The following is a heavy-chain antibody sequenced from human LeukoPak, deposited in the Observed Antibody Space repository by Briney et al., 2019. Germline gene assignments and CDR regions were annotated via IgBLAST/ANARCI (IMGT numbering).Heavy chain of an antibody. Sequence: PSETLSLTCTVSGGSISSYYWSWIRQPPGKGLEWIGYIYYSGSTNYNPSLKSRVTISVDTSKNQFSLKLSSVTAADTAVYYCARSTTVTTGDYWGQGTLVTVSS. CDR3: ARSTTVTTGDY. V-gene: IGHV4-59*12. CDR1: GGSISSYY. CDR2: IYYSGST. D-gene: IGHD4-17*01. J-gene: IGHJ4*02.